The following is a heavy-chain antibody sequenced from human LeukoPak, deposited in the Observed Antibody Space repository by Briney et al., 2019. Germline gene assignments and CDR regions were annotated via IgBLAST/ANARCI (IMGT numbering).Heavy chain of an antibody. CDR2: IYYSGST. CDR3: ARGRVANGLDFDY. CDR1: GDSIYSGDYY. D-gene: IGHD3-3*01. V-gene: IGHV4-30-4*02. Sequence: SDTLSLTCTVSGDSIYSGDYYWRWLRQPPGTGLEWIGYIYYSGSTFYNPSLNSRVTISVTTSKKQFFLKRSPVAAAGPAGYSRARGRVANGLDFDYWGQGSLVTVSS. J-gene: IGHJ4*02.